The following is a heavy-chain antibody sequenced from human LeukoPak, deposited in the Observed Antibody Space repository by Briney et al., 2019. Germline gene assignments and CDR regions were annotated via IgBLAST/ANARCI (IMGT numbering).Heavy chain of an antibody. D-gene: IGHD3-3*01. CDR3: ARILAYYDFWSGYLDY. CDR1: GFTFSSYS. V-gene: IGHV3-21*01. CDR2: ISSSSSYI. J-gene: IGHJ4*02. Sequence: PGGSLRLSCAASGFTFSSYSMEWVRQAPGEGLEWVSSISSSSSYIYYADSVKGRFTISRDNAKNSLYLQMISLRAEDTAVYYCARILAYYDFWSGYLDYWGQGTLVTVSS.